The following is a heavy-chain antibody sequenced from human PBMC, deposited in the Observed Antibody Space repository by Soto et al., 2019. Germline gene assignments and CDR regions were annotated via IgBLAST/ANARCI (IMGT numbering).Heavy chain of an antibody. CDR2: IDPGHSDS. CDR1: RYSLTSYW. Sequence: PGESLKISCTGSRYSLTSYWMGWVGRRPVKGLEWVGIIDPGHSDSRYSPSFQVQVTISAEKSMGTAYMKWSRLKASATAMYYCPRQRKFDYWGQGTLVTVSS. J-gene: IGHJ4*02. CDR3: PRQRKFDY. V-gene: IGHV5-51*01.